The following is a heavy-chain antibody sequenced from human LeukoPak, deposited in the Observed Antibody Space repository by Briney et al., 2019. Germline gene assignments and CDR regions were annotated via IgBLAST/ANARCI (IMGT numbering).Heavy chain of an antibody. J-gene: IGHJ5*02. CDR3: AKAVPTVGATIVNWFDP. D-gene: IGHD1-26*01. Sequence: GGSLRLSCAASGFTFSSYAMSWVRQAPGKGLEWVSAISGSGGSTYYADSVKGRFTIPRDNSKNTLYLHMNSLRAEDTAVYYRAKAVPTVGATIVNWFDPWGQGTLVTVSS. CDR2: ISGSGGST. V-gene: IGHV3-23*01. CDR1: GFTFSSYA.